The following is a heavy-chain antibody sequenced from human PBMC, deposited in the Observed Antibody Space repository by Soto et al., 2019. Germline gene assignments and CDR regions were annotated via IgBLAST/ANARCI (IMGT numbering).Heavy chain of an antibody. V-gene: IGHV3-48*03. CDR3: ARDPLPRGHGPFDI. Sequence: GGLIRSCAAPGFTFSSYEMNWVLQAPGKGLEWVSYISSSGSTIYYADSVKGRFTISRDNAKNSLYLQMNSLRAEDTSVYYCARDPLPRGHGPFDIWGQGTMVTVSS. CDR2: ISSSGSTI. J-gene: IGHJ3*02. CDR1: GFTFSSYE.